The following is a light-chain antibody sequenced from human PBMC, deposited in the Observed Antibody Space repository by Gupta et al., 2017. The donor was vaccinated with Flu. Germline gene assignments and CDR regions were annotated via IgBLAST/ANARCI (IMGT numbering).Light chain of an antibody. CDR3: QQSNSAPRT. J-gene: IGKJ2*01. Sequence: DIQMTQSPSSLSASVGDRVTVTCRASQSISNYLNWYQQRPGKAPKLLIYATSTLQSGAPSRFSGSGSGTNFTLTISSLQPEDFTTYYCQQSNSAPRTFGLGTKLEIK. V-gene: IGKV1-39*01. CDR1: QSISNY. CDR2: ATS.